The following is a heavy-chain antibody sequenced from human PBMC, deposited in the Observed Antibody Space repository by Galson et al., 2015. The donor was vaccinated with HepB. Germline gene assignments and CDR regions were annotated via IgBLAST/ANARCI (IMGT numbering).Heavy chain of an antibody. CDR1: GYSFTTYW. D-gene: IGHD6-19*01. J-gene: IGHJ3*02. V-gene: IGHV5-51*03. CDR3: AARAGSSGWYTTAFDI. CDR2: IYPDDSDT. Sequence: QSGAEVKKPGESLKISCKGSGYSFTTYWIGWVRQMPGKGLEWMGIIYPDDSDTKYRPSFQGQVTISADKSISTAYLQRSSLKASDTAMYYCAARAGSSGWYTTAFDIWGQGTMVTVSS.